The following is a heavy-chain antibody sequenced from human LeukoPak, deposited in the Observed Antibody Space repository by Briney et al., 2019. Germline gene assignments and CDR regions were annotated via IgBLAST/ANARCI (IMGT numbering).Heavy chain of an antibody. V-gene: IGHV3-74*01. CDR2: INSDGSST. D-gene: IGHD5-18*01. CDR1: GFTFSSYW. CDR3: ARGRRYSYGPGDY. Sequence: GGSLRLSCAASGFTFSSYWMHWVRQAPGKGLVWVSRINSDGSSTSYADSVKGRFTISRDNAKNSLYLQMNSLRAEDTAVYYCARGRRYSYGPGDYWGQGTLVTVSS. J-gene: IGHJ4*02.